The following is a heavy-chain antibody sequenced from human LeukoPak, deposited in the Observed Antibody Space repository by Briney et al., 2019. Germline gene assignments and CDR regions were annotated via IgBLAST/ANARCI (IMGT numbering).Heavy chain of an antibody. CDR3: AREESYDILTGYYLYFY. CDR2: INPSGGST. Sequence: GASVTVSCKASGYTFTSYYMHWVRQAPGQGLEWMGIINPSGGSTSYAQKFQGRVTMTRDTSTSTVYMELSSLRSGDTAVYYCAREESYDILTGYYLYFYWGQGTLVTVSS. D-gene: IGHD3-9*01. CDR1: GYTFTSYY. V-gene: IGHV1-46*01. J-gene: IGHJ4*02.